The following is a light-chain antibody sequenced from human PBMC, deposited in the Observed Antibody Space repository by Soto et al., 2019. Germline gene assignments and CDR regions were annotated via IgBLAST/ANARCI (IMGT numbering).Light chain of an antibody. CDR3: QQYGSSPLFT. CDR1: QSVSSSY. J-gene: IGKJ3*01. Sequence: EIVLTQSPGTLSLSPGERAILSCRASQSVSSSYLAWYQQKPGQAPRLLIYGASARATGIPDRFSGSGSGTDFTLTISRLEPEDFAVYYCQQYGSSPLFTFGPGTKVAIK. V-gene: IGKV3-20*01. CDR2: GAS.